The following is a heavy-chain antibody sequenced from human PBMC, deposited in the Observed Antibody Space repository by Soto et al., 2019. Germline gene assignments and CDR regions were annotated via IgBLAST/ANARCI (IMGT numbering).Heavy chain of an antibody. D-gene: IGHD6-6*01. Sequence: QVQLVESGGGVVQPGRSLRLSCAVSGFTFSDYGMHWVRQAPGKGLEWVAVMSYAGTYKHYADSVKGRFTISRDLSGNTLFLQMNSLRLEDTAVYFCAKEMYPRTVLDSSSPWGDYWGQGTLVTVSS. CDR1: GFTFSDYG. V-gene: IGHV3-30*18. CDR3: AKEMYPRTVLDSSSPWGDY. J-gene: IGHJ4*02. CDR2: MSYAGTYK.